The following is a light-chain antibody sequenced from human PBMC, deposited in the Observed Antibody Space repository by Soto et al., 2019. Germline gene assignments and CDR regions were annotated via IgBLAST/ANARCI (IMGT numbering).Light chain of an antibody. CDR1: QYINTR. CDR3: RQRQSWPRT. Sequence: EIVLTQSPATLSSFPGDRVTLSCRASQYINTRLAWYQHRPGQAPRLLLYQTSLRAAGIPARFSASGSGTDFTLTISDVQTEDFALYYGRQRQSWPRTFGQGTKVYI. J-gene: IGKJ1*01. V-gene: IGKV3-11*01. CDR2: QTS.